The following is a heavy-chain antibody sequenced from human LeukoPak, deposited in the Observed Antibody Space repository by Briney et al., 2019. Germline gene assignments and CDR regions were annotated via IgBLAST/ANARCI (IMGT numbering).Heavy chain of an antibody. D-gene: IGHD6-6*01. CDR2: INGRGSST. CDR1: RFTSSDYW. J-gene: IGHJ6*02. V-gene: IGHV3-74*01. Sequence: GGSLRLSCTASRFTSSDYWMHWARRAPGEGLVWVSHINGRGSSTTYADSVKGRFTISRDNAKNTVYLQMNSLRAEDTAVYYCARHSSSSIYYYGMDVWGQGPTVTVSS. CDR3: ARHSSSSIYYYGMDV.